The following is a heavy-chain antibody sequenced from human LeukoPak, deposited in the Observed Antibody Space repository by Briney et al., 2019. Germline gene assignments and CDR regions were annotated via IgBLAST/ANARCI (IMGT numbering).Heavy chain of an antibody. J-gene: IGHJ4*02. V-gene: IGHV3-48*04. D-gene: IGHD3-22*01. CDR3: AKGLKYYYDSSPSPGMY. Sequence: GGSLRLSCAASGFTFSSYSMNWVRQAPGKGLEWVSYISAISSSSTYYADSVKGRFTISRDNAKNSLYLQMNSLRAEDTAVYYCAKGLKYYYDSSPSPGMYWGQGTLVTVSS. CDR2: ISAISSSST. CDR1: GFTFSSYS.